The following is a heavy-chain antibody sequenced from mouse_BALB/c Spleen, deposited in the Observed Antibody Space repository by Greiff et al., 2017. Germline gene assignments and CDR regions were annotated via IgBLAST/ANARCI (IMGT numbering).Heavy chain of an antibody. CDR2: ISSGGGNT. V-gene: IGHV5-9*03. CDR3: AREGLRAWFAY. J-gene: IGHJ3*01. D-gene: IGHD2-4*01. CDR1: GFTFSSYT. Sequence: EVQLVESGGGLVKPGGSLKLSCAASGFTFSSYTMSWVRQTPEKRLEWVATISSGGGNTYYPDSVKGRFTISRDNAKNNLYLQMSSLRSEDTALYYCAREGLRAWFAYWGQGTLVTVSA.